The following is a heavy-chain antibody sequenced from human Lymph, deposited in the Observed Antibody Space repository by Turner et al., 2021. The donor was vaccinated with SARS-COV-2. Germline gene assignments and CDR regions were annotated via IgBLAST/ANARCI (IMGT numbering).Heavy chain of an antibody. J-gene: IGHJ5*02. CDR1: GFTVSSNY. CDR3: ARVYGDYVP. V-gene: IGHV3-66*01. CDR2: IYPGGST. Sequence: EVQLVESGGGLVQPGGSLRLSCTASGFTVSSNYMTWVRQAPGKGLEWFSLIYPGGSTYYADSVKGRFTISRDNSKNTLYLQMNSLRAEDTAVYYCARVYGDYVPWGQGTLVTVSS. D-gene: IGHD4-17*01.